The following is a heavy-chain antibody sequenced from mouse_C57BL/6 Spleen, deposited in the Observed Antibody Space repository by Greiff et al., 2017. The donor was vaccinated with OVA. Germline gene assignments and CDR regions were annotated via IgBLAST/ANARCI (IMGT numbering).Heavy chain of an antibody. D-gene: IGHD2-13*01. CDR3: ARRGDGDEAWIAY. Sequence: QVQLQQPGAELVKPGASVKLSCKASGYTFTSYWMQWVKQRPGQGLEWIGEIDPSDSNTNYNQKFKGKATLTVDTSSSTAYMQLSSLTSEDSAVYYCARRGDGDEAWIAYWGQGTLVTVSA. V-gene: IGHV1-50*01. CDR1: GYTFTSYW. J-gene: IGHJ3*01. CDR2: IDPSDSNT.